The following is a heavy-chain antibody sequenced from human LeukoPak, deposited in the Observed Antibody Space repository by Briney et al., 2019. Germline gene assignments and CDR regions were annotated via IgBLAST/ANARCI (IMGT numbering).Heavy chain of an antibody. J-gene: IGHJ5*02. V-gene: IGHV1-3*04. CDR1: GYTFTSYA. D-gene: IGHD2-2*01. Sequence: ASVKVSCKASGYTFTSYAMHWVRQAPGQRLECMGWINTGNGNTKYSQKFQGRVTITRDTSASTAYMDLSSLRSEDTAVYYCAREPGALRGPAADPWFDPWGQGTLVTVSS. CDR2: INTGNGNT. CDR3: AREPGALRGPAADPWFDP.